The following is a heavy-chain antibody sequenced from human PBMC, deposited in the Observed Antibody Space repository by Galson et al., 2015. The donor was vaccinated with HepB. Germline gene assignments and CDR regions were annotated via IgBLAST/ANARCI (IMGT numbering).Heavy chain of an antibody. CDR2: IKSKVDGETG. J-gene: IGHJ4*02. Sequence: SLRLSCAASGFTFTNAWMNWVRQAPGKGLEWVGRIKSKVDGETGDYSAPVRGRFIISRDDSKNTMFLQMNSLKAGDTGVYYCATGGRFFEWLSDSSFEYWGQGALVAVSS. D-gene: IGHD3-3*01. V-gene: IGHV3-15*01. CDR3: ATGGRFFEWLSDSSFEY. CDR1: GFTFTNAW.